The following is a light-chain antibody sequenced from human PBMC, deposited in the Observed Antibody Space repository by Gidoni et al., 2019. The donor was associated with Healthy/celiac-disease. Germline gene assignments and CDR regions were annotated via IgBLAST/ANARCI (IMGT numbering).Light chain of an antibody. CDR3: QSYDSSLSGHVV. V-gene: IGLV1-40*01. CDR2: GNS. Sequence: QSVLTQQPSVSGAPGQRVTISCPGSSSNIGAGYDVHWYQQLPGTAPKLLIYGNSNRPSGVPDRFSGSKSGTSASLAITGLQAEDEADYYCQSYDSSLSGHVVFGGGTKLTVL. CDR1: SSNIGAGYD. J-gene: IGLJ2*01.